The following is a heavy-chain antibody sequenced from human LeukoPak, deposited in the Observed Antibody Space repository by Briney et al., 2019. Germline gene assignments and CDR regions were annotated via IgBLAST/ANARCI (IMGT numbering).Heavy chain of an antibody. V-gene: IGHV1-2*04. CDR2: INPNSGGT. CDR3: ARGRWLQFSAFDI. CDR1: GYTFTSYY. J-gene: IGHJ3*02. D-gene: IGHD5-24*01. Sequence: ASVKVSCEASGYTFTSYYMHWVRQAPGQGLEWMGWINPNSGGTNYAQKFQGWVTMTRDTSISTAYMELSRLRSDDAAVYYCARGRWLQFSAFDIWGQGTMVTVSS.